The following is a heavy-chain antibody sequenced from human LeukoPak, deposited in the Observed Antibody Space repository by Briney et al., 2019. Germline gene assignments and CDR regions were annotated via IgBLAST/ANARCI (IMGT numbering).Heavy chain of an antibody. V-gene: IGHV4-59*08. CDR2: IYYSGST. J-gene: IGHJ5*02. Sequence: PSETLSLTCTVSGGSISSYYWSWLRQPPGKGLEWVGYIYYSGSTNYNPSLKSRVTISVDTSKNQFSLELSSVTAADTAVYYCARWAGYYGSGSYYNWFDPWGQGTLVTVSS. CDR1: GGSISSYY. D-gene: IGHD3-10*01. CDR3: ARWAGYYGSGSYYNWFDP.